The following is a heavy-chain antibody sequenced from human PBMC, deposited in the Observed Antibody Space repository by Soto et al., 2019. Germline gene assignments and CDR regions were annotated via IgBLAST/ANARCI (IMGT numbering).Heavy chain of an antibody. D-gene: IGHD4-4*01. J-gene: IGHJ4*02. V-gene: IGHV4-31*03. CDR3: ARAPKLKTVTTGNYYFDY. Sequence: TSETLSLTCTVSGGSISSGGYYWRWIRQHPGKGLEWIGYIYYSGSTYYNPSLKSRVTISVDTSKNQFSLKLSSVTAADTAVYYCARAPKLKTVTTGNYYFDYWGQGTLVTVSS. CDR1: GGSISSGGYY. CDR2: IYYSGST.